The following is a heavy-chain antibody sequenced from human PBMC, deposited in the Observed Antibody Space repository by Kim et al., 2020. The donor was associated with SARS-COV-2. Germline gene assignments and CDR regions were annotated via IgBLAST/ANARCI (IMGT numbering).Heavy chain of an antibody. Sequence: SNKYQPDSVKGRFTNTRANSKSTLYLKMNSLRAEDTAVYYCARDIGSSLDYWGQGTLVTVSS. V-gene: IGHV3-30-3*01. CDR3: ARDIGSSLDY. J-gene: IGHJ4*02. D-gene: IGHD3-3*01. CDR2: SNK.